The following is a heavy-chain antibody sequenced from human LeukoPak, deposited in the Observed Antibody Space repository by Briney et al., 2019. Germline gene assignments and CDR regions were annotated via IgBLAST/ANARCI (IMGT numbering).Heavy chain of an antibody. Sequence: GGSLRLSCAASGFTFSSYAMSWVRQAPGKGLEWVSTISGGGGTPYYADSVKGRFAISRDNSKNTLFLQMNSLRVEDTAVYYCAKSGLNRFDYWGQGALVTVSS. D-gene: IGHD2-15*01. J-gene: IGHJ4*02. CDR3: AKSGLNRFDY. V-gene: IGHV3-23*01. CDR1: GFTFSSYA. CDR2: ISGGGGTP.